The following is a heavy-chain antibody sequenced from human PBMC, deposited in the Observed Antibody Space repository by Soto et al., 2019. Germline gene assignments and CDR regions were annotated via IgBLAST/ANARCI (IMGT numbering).Heavy chain of an antibody. D-gene: IGHD2-8*01. CDR1: GFTFSSYG. CDR2: IWFDGSNK. CDR3: ARESGTNGVSYGMDV. Sequence: GGSLRLSCAASGFTFSSYGMHWVRQAPGKGLEWVAVIWFDGSNKYYADSVKGRFTISRDNSNNTLYLQMNSLRAEDTAVYYCARESGTNGVSYGMDVWGQGTTVTVSS. J-gene: IGHJ6*02. V-gene: IGHV3-33*01.